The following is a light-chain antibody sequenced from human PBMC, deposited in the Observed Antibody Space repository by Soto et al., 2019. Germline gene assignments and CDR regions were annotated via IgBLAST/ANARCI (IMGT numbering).Light chain of an antibody. CDR1: QTVSRY. Sequence: DIQLTQSPSSLSASVGDTVTITCRASQTVSRYLNWYQQKSGTAPTLLIYAASTLHTGVPSRFSGSGSGTDFALSINNLQDEDFEDYLRQQSDSIPLTFGQGTKVDIK. J-gene: IGKJ1*01. CDR3: QQSDSIPLT. CDR2: AAS. V-gene: IGKV1-39*01.